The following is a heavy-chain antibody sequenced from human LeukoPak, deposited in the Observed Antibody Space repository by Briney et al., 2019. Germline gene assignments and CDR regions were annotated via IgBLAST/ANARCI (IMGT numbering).Heavy chain of an antibody. Sequence: KPSQTLSLTCTVSGGSISSYYWSWIRQPPGKGLEWIGYIYYSGSTNYNPSLKSRVTISVDTSKNQFSLKLSSVTAADTAVYYCASLGDFWSTYWGQGTLVTVSS. J-gene: IGHJ4*02. D-gene: IGHD3-3*01. CDR1: GGSISSYY. V-gene: IGHV4-59*01. CDR2: IYYSGST. CDR3: ASLGDFWSTY.